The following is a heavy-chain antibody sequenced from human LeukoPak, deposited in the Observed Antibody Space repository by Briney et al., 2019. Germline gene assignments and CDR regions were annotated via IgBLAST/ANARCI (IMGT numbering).Heavy chain of an antibody. V-gene: IGHV1-3*01. Sequence: VAAVKVSCKASGYTFTSYAMHWVRQAPGQRLEWMGWINAGNGNTKYSQTFQGRVTITRDTSASTAYMELSSLRSEDTAVYYCAREGYYDSSGYSDAFDIWGQGTMVTVSS. CDR1: GYTFTSYA. D-gene: IGHD3-22*01. CDR3: AREGYYDSSGYSDAFDI. J-gene: IGHJ3*02. CDR2: INAGNGNT.